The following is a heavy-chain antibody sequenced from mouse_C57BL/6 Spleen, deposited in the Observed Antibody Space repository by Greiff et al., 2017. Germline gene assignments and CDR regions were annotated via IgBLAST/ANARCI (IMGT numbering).Heavy chain of an antibody. D-gene: IGHD2-3*01. CDR2: IYPGDGDT. CDR1: GYAFSSYW. CDR3: ARGGYYVGFAY. V-gene: IGHV1-80*01. J-gene: IGHJ3*01. Sequence: VKLQESGAELVKPGASVKISCKASGYAFSSYWMNWVKQRPGKGLEWIGQIYPGDGDTNYNGKFKGKATLTADKSSSTAYMQLSSLTSEDSAVYFCARGGYYVGFAYWGQGTLVTVSA.